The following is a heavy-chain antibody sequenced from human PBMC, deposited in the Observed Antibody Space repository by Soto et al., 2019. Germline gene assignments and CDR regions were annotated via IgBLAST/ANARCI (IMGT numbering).Heavy chain of an antibody. J-gene: IGHJ4*02. V-gene: IGHV1-8*01. CDR3: ARRKERSGPYYLEL. CDR1: GFTFITYD. CDR2: MNPNNGNA. D-gene: IGHD6-25*01. Sequence: ASVKVSCKASGFTFITYDFSWVRQAAGQGLEWMGWMNPNNGNAGFAQKFRGRINMTRNTSISTAYLELSSLRSDDSAVYFCARRKERSGPYYLELWGQGPQVTVYS.